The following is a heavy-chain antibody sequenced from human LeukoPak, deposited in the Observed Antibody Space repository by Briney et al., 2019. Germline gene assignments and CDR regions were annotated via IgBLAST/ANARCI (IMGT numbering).Heavy chain of an antibody. J-gene: IGHJ4*02. CDR3: ARHGGSTTAYYFDY. Sequence: SETLSLTCRVSGGSISSTNYYWGWIRQPPGKGLEWIGSIYYSGRTYYNASLKSRVTISVDTSKNQFSLKLSSVTAADTAVYYCARHGGSTTAYYFDYWGQGTLVTVSS. CDR1: GGSISSTNYY. CDR2: IYYSGRT. D-gene: IGHD1-26*01. V-gene: IGHV4-39*01.